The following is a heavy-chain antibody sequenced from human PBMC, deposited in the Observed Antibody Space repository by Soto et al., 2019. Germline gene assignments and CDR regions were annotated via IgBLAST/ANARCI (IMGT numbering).Heavy chain of an antibody. Sequence: GGSLRLSCAASAFTFSSYAMHWVRQAPGKGLEYVSAISSNGGSTYYANSVKGRFTISRDNAKNTLYLQMNSLRAEDTAVYYCAREVAGPFDYWGQGTLVTVSS. V-gene: IGHV3-64*01. J-gene: IGHJ4*02. CDR3: AREVAGPFDY. CDR2: ISSNGGST. CDR1: AFTFSSYA.